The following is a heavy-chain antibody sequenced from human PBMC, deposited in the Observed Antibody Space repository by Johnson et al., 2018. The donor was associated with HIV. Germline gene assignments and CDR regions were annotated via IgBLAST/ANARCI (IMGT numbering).Heavy chain of an antibody. Sequence: VQLVESGGGLVQPVGSLRLSCAASGFTFSSYDMHWVRQATGKGLEWVSAIGTAGDTYYPGSVKGRFTISRENAKNSLYLQMNSLRAGDTAVYYCARVTNSDAFDIWGQGTMVTVSS. CDR1: GFTFSSYD. CDR2: IGTAGDT. V-gene: IGHV3-13*01. D-gene: IGHD2-8*01. CDR3: ARVTNSDAFDI. J-gene: IGHJ3*02.